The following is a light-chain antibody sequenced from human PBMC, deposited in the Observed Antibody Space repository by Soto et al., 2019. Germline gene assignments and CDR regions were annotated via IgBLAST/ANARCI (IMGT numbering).Light chain of an antibody. J-gene: IGLJ1*01. CDR1: SSDVGSYNL. Sequence: QSVLTQPASVSGSPGQSITISCTGTSSDVGSYNLVSWYQQHPAKAPNLMIYEGSKRPSGVSNRFSGSKSGNTASLTISGLQAEDEADYYCCSYAGSSTFYVFGTGTKVTVL. V-gene: IGLV2-23*03. CDR3: CSYAGSSTFYV. CDR2: EGS.